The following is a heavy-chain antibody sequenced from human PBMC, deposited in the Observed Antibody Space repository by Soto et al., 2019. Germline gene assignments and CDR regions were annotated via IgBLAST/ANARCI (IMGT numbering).Heavy chain of an antibody. CDR1: GFTFTNFP. Sequence: EVQLVESGGGLVQPGGSLRLSCAASGFTFTNFPMTWVRQAPGKGLEWTSYISSGGDTTYYADSVKGRFIISRDNARSSLYLQMSSLRVEDTAIYYCTRGRIPYWGQGILVTVSS. J-gene: IGHJ4*02. CDR3: TRGRIPY. V-gene: IGHV3-48*03. CDR2: ISSGGDTT.